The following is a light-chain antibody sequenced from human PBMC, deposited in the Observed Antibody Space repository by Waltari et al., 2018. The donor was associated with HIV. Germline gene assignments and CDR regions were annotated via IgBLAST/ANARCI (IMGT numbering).Light chain of an antibody. Sequence: SYVLTQPPSVSVAPGQTAGITCGGDNIGSKSVHWYQQKPGPAPILLIYEGADRPSGIPERFSGSNSENTATLTIGRVEAGDEADYYCQVWDSGSAHVVFGGGTNLAVL. CDR2: EGA. V-gene: IGLV3-21*02. J-gene: IGLJ2*01. CDR1: NIGSKS. CDR3: QVWDSGSAHVV.